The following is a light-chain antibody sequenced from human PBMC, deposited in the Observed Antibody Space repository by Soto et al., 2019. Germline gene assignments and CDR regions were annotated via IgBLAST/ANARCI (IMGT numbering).Light chain of an antibody. CDR1: SSDVGGHNY. CDR2: DVS. J-gene: IGLJ2*01. Sequence: QSVLTQPASVSGSSGQSITISCTGTSSDVGGHNYVSWYQQHPGKAPKLMIYDVSNRPSGVSNRFFGSKSGNTASLTISGLQAEDEADYYCSSYTSSDTLVFGGGTKLTVL. V-gene: IGLV2-14*01. CDR3: SSYTSSDTLV.